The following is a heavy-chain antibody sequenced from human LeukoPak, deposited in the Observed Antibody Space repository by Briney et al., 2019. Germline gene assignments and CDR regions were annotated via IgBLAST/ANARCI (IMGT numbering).Heavy chain of an antibody. CDR2: ISSSSSSYI. CDR1: GFTFSSYS. J-gene: IGHJ4*02. Sequence: GGSLRLSCAASGFTFSSYSMNWVRQAPGKGLEWVSSISSSSSSYIYYADSVKGRFTISRDNAKNSLYLQMNSLRAEDTAVYYYARGRYSSSWSSDYWGQGTLVTVSS. V-gene: IGHV3-21*01. CDR3: ARGRYSSSWSSDY. D-gene: IGHD6-13*01.